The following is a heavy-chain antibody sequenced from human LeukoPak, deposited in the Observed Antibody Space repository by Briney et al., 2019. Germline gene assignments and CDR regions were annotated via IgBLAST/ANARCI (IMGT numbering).Heavy chain of an antibody. D-gene: IGHD6-13*01. V-gene: IGHV1-18*01. CDR2: ISAYNGNT. CDR1: AYTFTSYG. J-gene: IGHJ6*02. Sequence: GASVMVSCKASAYTFTSYGISWVRQAPGQGLEWMGWISAYNGNTNYAQKLQGRVTMTTDTSTSTAYMELRSLRSDDTAVYYCARDRAAAGTIYDYYYYGMDVWGQGTTVTVSS. CDR3: ARDRAAAGTIYDYYYYGMDV.